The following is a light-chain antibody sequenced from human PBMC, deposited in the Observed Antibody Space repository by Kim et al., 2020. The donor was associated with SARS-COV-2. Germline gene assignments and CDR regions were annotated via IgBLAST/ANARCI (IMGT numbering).Light chain of an antibody. Sequence: EIVMTQSPATLSVSLGERVTLSCRASETVKTFLAWYQHRPGQTPRLLIYGASTRATGIPARFSGSGSGTDFTVTISSLQAEDAAVYYCQQHNEWPLTFGGGTKVDIK. CDR3: QQHNEWPLT. CDR1: ETVKTF. J-gene: IGKJ4*01. CDR2: GAS. V-gene: IGKV3-15*01.